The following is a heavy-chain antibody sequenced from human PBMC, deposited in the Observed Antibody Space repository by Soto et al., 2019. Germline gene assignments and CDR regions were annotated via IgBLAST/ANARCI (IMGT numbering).Heavy chain of an antibody. CDR1: GYTFTSYG. Sequence: ASVKVSCKASGYTFTSYGISWVRQAPEQGLEWMGWISAYNGNTNYPQKFQGRVTMTTDISTSTAYMELRSLRSDDTAVYYCARQKYYYDTSGYFLPDYWGQGTQVTVSS. V-gene: IGHV1-18*04. CDR2: ISAYNGNT. D-gene: IGHD3-22*01. CDR3: ARQKYYYDTSGYFLPDY. J-gene: IGHJ4*02.